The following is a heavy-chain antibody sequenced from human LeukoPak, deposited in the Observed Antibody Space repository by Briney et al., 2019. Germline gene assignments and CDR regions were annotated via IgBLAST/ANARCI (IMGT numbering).Heavy chain of an antibody. CDR2: INAGNGNT. CDR1: GYTFTSYA. CDR3: ARGPVLRYFDWFLDY. D-gene: IGHD3-9*01. V-gene: IGHV1-3*01. J-gene: IGHJ4*02. Sequence: GASVKVSCKASGYTFTSYAMHWVRQAPGQRLEWMGWINAGNGNTKYSQKFQGRVTITRDTSASTAYMELSSLRSEDTAVYYCARGPVLRYFDWFLDYWGQGTLVTVSS.